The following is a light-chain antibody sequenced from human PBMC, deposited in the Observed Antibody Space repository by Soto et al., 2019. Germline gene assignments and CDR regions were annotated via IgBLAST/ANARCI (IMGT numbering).Light chain of an antibody. CDR3: QQYNRWPCT. J-gene: IGKJ1*01. CDR1: ESVSNN. Sequence: EVVMTQSPATLSVSPGERVTLSCRASESVSNNLAWYQQKPGQAPRLLIHAASSRATGIPARLSGTGAGTEFTLTISSLQSEDFAVYYFQQYNRWPCTFGQGTKVEIK. CDR2: AAS. V-gene: IGKV3-15*01.